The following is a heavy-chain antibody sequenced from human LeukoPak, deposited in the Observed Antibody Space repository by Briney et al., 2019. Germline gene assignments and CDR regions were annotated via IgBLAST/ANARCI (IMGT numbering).Heavy chain of an antibody. CDR2: ISGSGGST. Sequence: GGSLRLSCAASGFTFSSYAMSWVRQAPGKGLEWVSAISGSGGSTYYADSVKGRFTISRDNSKNTLYLQMNSLRAEDTAVYYCAKNRYYGLGSYYIPAYYFDYWGQGTLVTVSS. J-gene: IGHJ4*02. CDR3: AKNRYYGLGSYYIPAYYFDY. D-gene: IGHD3-10*01. CDR1: GFTFSSYA. V-gene: IGHV3-23*01.